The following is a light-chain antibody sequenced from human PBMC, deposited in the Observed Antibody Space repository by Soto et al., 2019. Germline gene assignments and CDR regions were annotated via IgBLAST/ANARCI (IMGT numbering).Light chain of an antibody. Sequence: DIVMTQSPDSLAVSLGERATINCKSSQSVLYSSNNKNYLAWYQQKPGQPPKLLIYWASTRESGVPDRFSGSGSGTDFTLTISSLQAEDVAVYDCQHYYSTPPTFGGGTKVEIK. CDR1: QSVLYSSNNKNY. CDR2: WAS. V-gene: IGKV4-1*01. J-gene: IGKJ4*01. CDR3: QHYYSTPPT.